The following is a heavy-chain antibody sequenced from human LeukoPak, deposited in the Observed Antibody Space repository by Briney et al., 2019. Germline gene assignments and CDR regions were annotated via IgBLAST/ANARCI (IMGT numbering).Heavy chain of an antibody. V-gene: IGHV4-34*01. J-gene: IGHJ3*02. CDR3: ARRNTGGSIAVAGPPMRAFDI. CDR2: INHSGST. CDR1: GGSFSGYY. Sequence: PSETLSLTCAVYGGSFSGYYWSWIRQPPGKGLEWIGEINHSGSTNYNPSLKSRVTISVDTSKNQSSLKLSSVTAADTAVYYCARRNTGGSIAVAGPPMRAFDIWGQGTMVTVSS. D-gene: IGHD6-19*01.